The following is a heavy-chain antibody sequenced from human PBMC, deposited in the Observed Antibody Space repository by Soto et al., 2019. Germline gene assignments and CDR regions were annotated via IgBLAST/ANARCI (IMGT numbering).Heavy chain of an antibody. V-gene: IGHV3-23*01. CDR1: GFAFSTHA. J-gene: IGHJ6*02. CDR3: AKDPPWTVRPLATHV. D-gene: IGHD5-12*01. CDR2: FSGSGGNI. Sequence: HPGGSLRLSCVASGFAFSTHAMSWVRQAPGKGLEWVSTFSGSGGNIYYAESVKGRLTISRGDSKNTLYLQMDSLRVEDTAVYYCAKDPPWTVRPLATHVSGPGPTVTLSS.